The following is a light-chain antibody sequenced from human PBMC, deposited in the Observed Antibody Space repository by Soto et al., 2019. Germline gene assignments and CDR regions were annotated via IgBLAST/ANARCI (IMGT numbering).Light chain of an antibody. CDR3: RQLSGSGR. Sequence: HSLGTVSLKKRERDTLSCRASKSVSSSYLAWYQQEPGQAPRLLIFGASSRATGIPDRFSGSGSGTDFALSIVWVEPEDFSLDYCRQLSGSGRFGQGTIVEI. J-gene: IGKJ1*01. CDR1: KSVSSSY. V-gene: IGKV3-20*01. CDR2: GAS.